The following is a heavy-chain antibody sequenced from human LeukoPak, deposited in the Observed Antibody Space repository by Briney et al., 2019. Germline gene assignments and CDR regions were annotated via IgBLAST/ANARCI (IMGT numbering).Heavy chain of an antibody. CDR3: ARSKGLLWFGEFDY. CDR2: SNWNGGST. CDR1: GFTFDDYG. V-gene: IGHV3-20*01. Sequence: PGGSLRLSCAASGFTFDDYGMSWVRQAPGKGLEWVSGSNWNGGSTGYADSVKGRFTISRDNAKNSLYLQMNSLRAEDTALYHCARSKGLLWFGEFDYWGQGTLVTVSS. J-gene: IGHJ4*02. D-gene: IGHD3-10*01.